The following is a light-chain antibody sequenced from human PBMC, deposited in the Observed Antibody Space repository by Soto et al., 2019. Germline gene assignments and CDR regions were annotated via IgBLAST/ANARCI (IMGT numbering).Light chain of an antibody. V-gene: IGLV2-14*01. CDR3: SSYTSSSTLV. CDR2: EVS. Sequence: QSALTQPASVSGSPGQSITISCTGTSSDVGGYNFVSWYQQRPGKAPKLMIYEVSNRPSGVSNRFSGSKSDNTASLTISGLQAEDEADYYCSSYTSSSTLVFGTGTKLTVL. J-gene: IGLJ1*01. CDR1: SSDVGGYNF.